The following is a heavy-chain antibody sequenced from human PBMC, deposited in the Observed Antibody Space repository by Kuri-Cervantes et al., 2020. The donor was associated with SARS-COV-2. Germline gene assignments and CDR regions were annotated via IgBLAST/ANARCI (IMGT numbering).Heavy chain of an antibody. CDR3: ARAYDFWSGYYPH. CDR1: DGSISSGDYY. D-gene: IGHD3-3*01. CDR2: IYYSGST. Sequence: SETLSLTCTVSDGSISSGDYYWSWIRQPPGKGLEWIGYIYYSGSTYYNPSLKSRVTISVDTSKNQFSLKLSSVTAADTAVYYCARAYDFWSGYYPHWGQRTLVTVSS. V-gene: IGHV4-30-4*08. J-gene: IGHJ4*02.